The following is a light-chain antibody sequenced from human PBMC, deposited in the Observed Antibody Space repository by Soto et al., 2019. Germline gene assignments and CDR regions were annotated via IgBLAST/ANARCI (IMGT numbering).Light chain of an antibody. Sequence: EIVLTQSPATLSLSPGERATLSCRASQSVSSYLAWYQQKPGQAPRLLIYDASNRATGIPARFSGSGSGTDFTLTISSLEPEDFAVYYCQPRSGTFGQGTKVDIK. J-gene: IGKJ1*01. V-gene: IGKV3-11*01. CDR2: DAS. CDR1: QSVSSY. CDR3: QPRSGT.